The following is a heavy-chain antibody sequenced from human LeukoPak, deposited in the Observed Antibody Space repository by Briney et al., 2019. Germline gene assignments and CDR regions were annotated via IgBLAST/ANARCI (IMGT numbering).Heavy chain of an antibody. V-gene: IGHV4-30-4*08. CDR2: MYYGGST. D-gene: IGHD3-22*01. J-gene: IGHJ3*02. CDR1: GGSMYGSDYY. Sequence: SETLSLTCTVSGGSMYGSDYYWGWIRQPPGKGLQWIGYMYYGGSTYYNPSLKSRVSISGDASKNHFSLKLNSVTGADTAVYYCASSWGYNAFDIWGQGTMVTVSS. CDR3: ASSWGYNAFDI.